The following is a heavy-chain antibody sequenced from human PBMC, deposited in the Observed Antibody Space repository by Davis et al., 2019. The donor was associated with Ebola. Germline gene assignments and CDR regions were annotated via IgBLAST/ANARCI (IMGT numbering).Heavy chain of an antibody. CDR1: GFNFRSYG. Sequence: GESLKISCAASGFNFRSYGMHWVRQAPDKGLEWVAVIWYDGSRKYYGDSVKGRFTISRDNAKNSLYLQMNSLRAEDTAVYYCAKGSSYSSSYDYWGQGTLVTVSS. CDR2: IWYDGSRK. CDR3: AKGSSYSSSYDY. D-gene: IGHD6-6*01. J-gene: IGHJ4*02. V-gene: IGHV3-33*03.